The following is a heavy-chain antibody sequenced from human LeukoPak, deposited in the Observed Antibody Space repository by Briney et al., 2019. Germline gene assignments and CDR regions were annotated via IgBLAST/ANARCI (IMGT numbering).Heavy chain of an antibody. V-gene: IGHV1-2*02. CDR2: INPNSGGT. CDR1: GYTFTGCY. D-gene: IGHD5-12*01. CDR3: ARDQRGYAMTRY. Sequence: ASVKVSCKASGYTFTGCYMHWVRPAPGQGLEWMGWINPNSGGTNYAQKFQGRVTMTRDTSISTAYMELSRLRSDDTAVYYCARDQRGYAMTRYWGQGTLVTVSS. J-gene: IGHJ4*02.